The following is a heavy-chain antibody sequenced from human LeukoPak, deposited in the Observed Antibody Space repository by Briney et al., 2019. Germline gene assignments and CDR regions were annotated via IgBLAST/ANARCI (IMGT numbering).Heavy chain of an antibody. CDR3: AKGRFLEWLLN. J-gene: IGHJ4*02. CDR2: ISGSGGST. V-gene: IGHV3-23*01. Sequence: GGSLRLSCAASGFTFSSYAMSWVRQAPGKGLEWVSAISGSGGSTYYADSAKGRFTISRDNSKNTLYLQMNSLRAEGTAVYYCAKGRFLEWLLNWGQGTLVTVSS. D-gene: IGHD3-3*01. CDR1: GFTFSSYA.